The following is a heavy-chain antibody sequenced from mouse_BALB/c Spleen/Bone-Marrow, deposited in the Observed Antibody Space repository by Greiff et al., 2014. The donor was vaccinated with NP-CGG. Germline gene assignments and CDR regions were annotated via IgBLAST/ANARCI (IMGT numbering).Heavy chain of an antibody. D-gene: IGHD1-2*01. CDR3: ARRDYGIRENYYAMDY. Sequence: QVHVKQSGAELARPGASVKLSCKASGYTFTSYWMQWVKQRPGQGLEWIGAIYPGDGDTRYTQKFKGKATLTADKSSSTASMQLSSLASEDSAVYYCARRDYGIRENYYAMDYWGQGTSVTVSS. CDR1: GYTFTSYW. CDR2: IYPGDGDT. J-gene: IGHJ4*01. V-gene: IGHV1-87*01.